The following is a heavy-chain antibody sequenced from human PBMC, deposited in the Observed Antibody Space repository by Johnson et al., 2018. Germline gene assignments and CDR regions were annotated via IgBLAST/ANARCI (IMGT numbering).Heavy chain of an antibody. D-gene: IGHD3-3*01. CDR2: INHSGRT. Sequence: QVQLQQWGAGLLKPSETLSLTCAVYGGSFSGYYWSWIRQPPGKGLEWIGEINHSGRTNYHPSLTSRVTISVDTSKNPFSLKLSAVTAADTAVYYCARRRGVFGVRYYGMDVWGQGTTVTVSS. J-gene: IGHJ6*02. V-gene: IGHV4-34*01. CDR1: GGSFSGYY. CDR3: ARRRGVFGVRYYGMDV.